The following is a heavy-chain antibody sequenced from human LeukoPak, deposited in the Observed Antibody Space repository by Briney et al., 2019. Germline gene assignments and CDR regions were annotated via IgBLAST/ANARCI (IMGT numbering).Heavy chain of an antibody. V-gene: IGHV3-74*03. J-gene: IGHJ4*02. Sequence: PGGSLRLSCSACGFTFSSYWRHWVRQAPGQGLVWVSRIRTDGTITTYADSVKGRFSISRDNAKNSLYLQMNSLRAEDTAVYYCARGASSDFWSGYYPGYYFQDWGQGSLVTGSS. D-gene: IGHD3-3*01. CDR1: GFTFSSYW. CDR3: ARGASSDFWSGYYPGYYFQD. CDR2: IRTDGTIT.